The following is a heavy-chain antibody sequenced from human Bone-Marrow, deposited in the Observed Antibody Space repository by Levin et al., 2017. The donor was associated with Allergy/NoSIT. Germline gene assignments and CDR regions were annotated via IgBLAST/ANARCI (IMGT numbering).Heavy chain of an antibody. V-gene: IGHV1-2*06. CDR3: ARGTYYYGSGSVNPRRWFDP. J-gene: IGHJ5*02. D-gene: IGHD3-10*01. CDR2: INPNSGGT. Sequence: GESLKISCKASGYTFTGYYMHWVRQAPGQGLEWMGRINPNSGGTNYAQKFQGRVTMTRDTSISTAYMELSRLRSDDTAVYYCARGTYYYGSGSVNPRRWFDPWGQGTLVTVSS. CDR1: GYTFTGYY.